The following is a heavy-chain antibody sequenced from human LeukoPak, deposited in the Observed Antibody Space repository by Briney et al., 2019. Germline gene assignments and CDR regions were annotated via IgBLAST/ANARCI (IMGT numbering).Heavy chain of an antibody. D-gene: IGHD6-13*01. CDR1: GFTFSSYG. CDR3: ARGRAGIAAAGFDY. V-gene: IGHV3-30*02. CDR2: IRYDGSNK. Sequence: GGSLRLSCAASGFTFSSYGMHWVRQDPGKGLEWVAFIRYDGSNKYYADSVKGRFTISRDNSKNTLYLQMNSLGLDDTAVYFCARGRAGIAAAGFDYWGQGTLVTVSS. J-gene: IGHJ4*02.